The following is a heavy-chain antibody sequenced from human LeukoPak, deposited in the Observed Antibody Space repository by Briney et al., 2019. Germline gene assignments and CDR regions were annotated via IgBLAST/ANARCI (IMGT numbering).Heavy chain of an antibody. CDR1: GFSFSSYA. CDR2: ISGSGGRT. CDR3: AKDLPGDPDDQYYGMDV. D-gene: IGHD4-17*01. J-gene: IGHJ6*02. V-gene: IGHV3-23*01. Sequence: GGSLRLSCAAAGFSFSSYAMSWVRQAPGKGLECVSAISGSGGRTYYAASVKGRFTISRDNSKNTLNLQLNSLRAEDTALYYCAKDLPGDPDDQYYGMDVWGQGTTVTVSS.